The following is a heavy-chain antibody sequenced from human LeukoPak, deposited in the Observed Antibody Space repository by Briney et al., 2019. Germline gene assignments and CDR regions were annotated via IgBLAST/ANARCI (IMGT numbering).Heavy chain of an antibody. CDR1: GFPFSTYA. D-gene: IGHD4-17*01. J-gene: IGHJ4*02. V-gene: IGHV3-23*01. CDR3: AKDVYGDYGGLDY. Sequence: GGSRRLSCAASGFPFSTYARSWVRQAPGKGLEWVSSIRGSDGSTYYADSVKGRFAISRDNSKNTLYLQMNSLRAEDTAVYYCAKDVYGDYGGLDYWGQGTLVTVSS. CDR2: IRGSDGST.